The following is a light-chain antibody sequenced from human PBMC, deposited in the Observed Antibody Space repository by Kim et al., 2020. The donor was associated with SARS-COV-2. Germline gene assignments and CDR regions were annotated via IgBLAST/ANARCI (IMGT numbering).Light chain of an antibody. V-gene: IGLV9-49*01. Sequence: CTLSSGYSNYKVDWYQQRPGKGPRFGMRVGTGGIVGSKGDGIPDRFSVLASGLNRYLTIKNIQEEDESDYHCGADHGSGSNFVWVFGGGTQLTVL. CDR3: GADHGSGSNFVWV. CDR1: SGYSNYK. J-gene: IGLJ3*02. CDR2: VGTGGIVG.